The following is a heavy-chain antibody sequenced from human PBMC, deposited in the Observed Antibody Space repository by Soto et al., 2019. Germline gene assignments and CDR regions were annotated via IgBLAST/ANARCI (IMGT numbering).Heavy chain of an antibody. J-gene: IGHJ4*02. Sequence: PGGSLRLSCAASGFTFDDYAMHWVRQAPGKGLEWVSGISWNSGSIGYADSVKGRFTISRDNAKNSLYLQMNSLRAEDTALYYCAKDTVAGKGEYYFAYWGQGTLVTVSS. V-gene: IGHV3-9*01. CDR2: ISWNSGSI. D-gene: IGHD6-19*01. CDR3: AKDTVAGKGEYYFAY. CDR1: GFTFDDYA.